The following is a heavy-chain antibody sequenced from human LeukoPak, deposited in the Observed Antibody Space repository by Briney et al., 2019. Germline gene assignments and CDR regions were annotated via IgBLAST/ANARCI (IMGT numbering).Heavy chain of an antibody. J-gene: IGHJ4*02. CDR2: ISNSGGST. D-gene: IGHD3-22*01. CDR1: GFTFSSFA. V-gene: IGHV3-23*01. CDR3: SKPVYSSSGYYGGGY. Sequence: GGSLRLSCAASGFTFSSFAMNWVRQTPGKGLEWVSTISNSGGSTYYADSVKGRFTISRDNSKNTLYLQMISLRAEDTAVYYCSKPVYSSSGYYGGGYWGQGTLVTVSS.